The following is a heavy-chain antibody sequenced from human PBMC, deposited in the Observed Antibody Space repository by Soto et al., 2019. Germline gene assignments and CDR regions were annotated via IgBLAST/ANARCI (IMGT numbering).Heavy chain of an antibody. CDR3: ARHGVDYGDYASYYYYGMDV. V-gene: IGHV4-39*01. J-gene: IGHJ6*02. CDR2: IYYSGSA. D-gene: IGHD4-17*01. Sequence: QLQLQESGPGLVKPSETLSLTCTVSGGPISSSTYYWGWIRQPPGKGLEWIGMIYYSGSAYYNPSLKSRVTISIDTSKNQFSLRLSSVTAADTAVYYCARHGVDYGDYASYYYYGMDVWGRGTTVTVSS. CDR1: GGPISSSTYY.